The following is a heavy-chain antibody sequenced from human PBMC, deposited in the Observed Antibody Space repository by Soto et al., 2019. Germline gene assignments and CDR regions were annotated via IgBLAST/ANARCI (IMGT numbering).Heavy chain of an antibody. D-gene: IGHD3-10*01. CDR2: ISSGSSYI. CDR1: GFTFSSYT. CDR3: ARDILSGGAYPDS. V-gene: IGHV3-21*01. Sequence: RYLRLSCAASGFTFSSYTMNWVRQAPGKGLEWVSSISSGSSYIYYAGSVKGRFSISRDNAKNSLFLQMNSLRAEDTAVYYCARDILSGGAYPDSWGKGINVTVSS. J-gene: IGHJ5*01.